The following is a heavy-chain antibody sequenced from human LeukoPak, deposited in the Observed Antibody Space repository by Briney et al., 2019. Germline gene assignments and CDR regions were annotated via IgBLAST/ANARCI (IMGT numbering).Heavy chain of an antibody. D-gene: IGHD6-13*01. CDR2: INPSDGGT. J-gene: IGHJ4*02. Sequence: ASVKVSCKASGYTFTSYFMHWVRQAPGQGLEWMGIINPSDGGTSYAQKFQGRVTMTRDTSTTTVYMELSSLRSEDTAVYYCARAIAAAGAPDYWGRGTLVTVSS. CDR1: GYTFTSYF. V-gene: IGHV1-46*01. CDR3: ARAIAAAGAPDY.